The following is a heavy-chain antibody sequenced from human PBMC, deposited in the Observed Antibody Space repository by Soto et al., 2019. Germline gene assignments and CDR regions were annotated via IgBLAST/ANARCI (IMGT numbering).Heavy chain of an antibody. Sequence: XSGKVSCKASGYTFSSYGINWVRQAPGQGLEWMGWISGYNGNTNYAQKFQDRVTMTTDTSASTAYMELWSLRSDDTAMYYCARDHSSSWHDFDSWGQGTLVTVSS. CDR1: GYTFSSYG. J-gene: IGHJ4*02. D-gene: IGHD6-13*01. CDR3: ARDHSSSWHDFDS. CDR2: ISGYNGNT. V-gene: IGHV1-18*01.